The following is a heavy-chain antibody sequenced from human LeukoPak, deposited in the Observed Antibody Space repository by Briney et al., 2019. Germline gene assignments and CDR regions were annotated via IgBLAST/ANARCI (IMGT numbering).Heavy chain of an antibody. CDR3: AREGRYYGSGRWWFDP. V-gene: IGHV1-18*01. D-gene: IGHD3-10*01. CDR1: GYTFTSYG. Sequence: GASVTVSCKASGYTFTSYGISWVRQAPGQGLEWMGWISAYNGNTNYAQKLQGRVTMTTDTSTSTAYMELRSLRSDDTAVYYCAREGRYYGSGRWWFDPWGQGTLVTVSS. J-gene: IGHJ5*02. CDR2: ISAYNGNT.